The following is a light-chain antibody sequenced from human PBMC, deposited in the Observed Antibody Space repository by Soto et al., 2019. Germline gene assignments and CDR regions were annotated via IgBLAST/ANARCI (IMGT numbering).Light chain of an antibody. J-gene: IGKJ4*01. CDR2: GAS. Sequence: EIVLTQSPGTLSLSPGERATLSCRASQSVSSSYLAWYQQKPGQAPRLLIYGASSRATGIPDRFSGSWSGTDFTLTISRLEPEDFAVYYCQQYGSSSLTFGGGTEVEIK. CDR3: QQYGSSSLT. CDR1: QSVSSSY. V-gene: IGKV3-20*01.